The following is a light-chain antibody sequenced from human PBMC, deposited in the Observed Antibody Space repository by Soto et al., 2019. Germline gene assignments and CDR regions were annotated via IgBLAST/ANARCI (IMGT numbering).Light chain of an antibody. V-gene: IGKV3-20*01. CDR1: QSVGSY. Sequence: EIVLIQSPATLSLSPGXRATLSCRASQSVGSYLAWYQHKPGQAPGLLIYGASNRATGIPDRFSGSGSGTDFTLTIRRLEPEDFAVYYCQQKDTLPRTFGQGTKVDSK. CDR3: QQKDTLPRT. CDR2: GAS. J-gene: IGKJ1*01.